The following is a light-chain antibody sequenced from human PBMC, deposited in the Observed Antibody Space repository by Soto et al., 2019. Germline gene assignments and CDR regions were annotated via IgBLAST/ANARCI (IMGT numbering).Light chain of an antibody. CDR2: EDT. V-gene: IGLV2-23*01. Sequence: QSVLTQPASVSGSPGQSITISCTGTSSDVGSYNTVSWYQQHPGKAPKLMIFEDTERPSGVSHRFSASKSGNTAYLSISGLQAEDEAYYHCCSSAGDTLVVFAGGTKLTVL. CDR1: SSDVGSYNT. CDR3: CSSAGDTLVV. J-gene: IGLJ2*01.